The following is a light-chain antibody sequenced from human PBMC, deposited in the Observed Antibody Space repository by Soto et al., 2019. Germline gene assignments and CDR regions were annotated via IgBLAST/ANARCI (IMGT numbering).Light chain of an antibody. J-gene: IGLJ2*01. Sequence: QSVLTQPPSVSGAPGQRVTISCAGGSSSIGAGYDVHWYQQLPGTAPNLLIYGNFNRPSGVPDRFSGSKSGTSASLAITGLQAGDEADYYCQSYDSSLSGVVFGGGTKVTVL. CDR1: SSSIGAGYD. CDR2: GNF. V-gene: IGLV1-40*01. CDR3: QSYDSSLSGVV.